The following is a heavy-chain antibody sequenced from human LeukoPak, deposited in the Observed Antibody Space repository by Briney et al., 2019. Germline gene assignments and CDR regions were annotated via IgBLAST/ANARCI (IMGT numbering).Heavy chain of an antibody. Sequence: SETLSLTCAVYGGSFSGYYWSWIRQPPGKGLEWIGEINHSGSTNYNPSLKSRVTISVDTSKNQFSLKLSSVTAADTAVYYCAKTKSASSAYNAMDVWGQGTTVTVSS. V-gene: IGHV4-34*01. CDR1: GGSFSGYY. CDR2: INHSGST. D-gene: IGHD1-7*01. J-gene: IGHJ6*02. CDR3: AKTKSASSAYNAMDV.